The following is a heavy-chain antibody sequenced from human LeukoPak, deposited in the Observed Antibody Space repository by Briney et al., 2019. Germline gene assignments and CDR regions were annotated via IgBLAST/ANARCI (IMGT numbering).Heavy chain of an antibody. CDR1: GFTFSSYW. CDR2: INTDGSST. V-gene: IGHV3-74*01. Sequence: PGGSLRLSCAASGFTFSSYWMHWVRQAPGKGLVWVSRINTDGSSTSYADSVKGRFTISRDNAKNTLYLQMNSLRAEDTAVYYCAKEPAYIVVVPAAADYWGQGTLVTVSS. CDR3: AKEPAYIVVVPAAADY. D-gene: IGHD2-2*01. J-gene: IGHJ4*02.